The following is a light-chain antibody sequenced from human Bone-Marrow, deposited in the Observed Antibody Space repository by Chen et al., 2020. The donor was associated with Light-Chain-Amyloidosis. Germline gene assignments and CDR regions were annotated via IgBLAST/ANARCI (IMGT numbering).Light chain of an antibody. CDR1: DWQTKY. CDR2: RDT. Sequence: SYDLTQPPSVSVSPGNTAGPTCSGDDWQTKYAYWYQQKPGQAPRLVIHRDTERPAGISERFSGSSSGTTATLTISGVQAEDEADYHCQSADSSGTYEGIFGGGTKLTVL. V-gene: IGLV3-25*03. J-gene: IGLJ2*01. CDR3: QSADSSGTYEGI.